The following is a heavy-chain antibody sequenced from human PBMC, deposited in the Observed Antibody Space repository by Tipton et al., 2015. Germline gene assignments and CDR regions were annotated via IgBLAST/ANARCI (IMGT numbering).Heavy chain of an antibody. CDR3: ARLSPSVWGSYRSTYFDY. V-gene: IGHV4-39*01. J-gene: IGHJ4*02. CDR2: IYFSEST. Sequence: PSLTCTVSGDSISYTSYYWGWIRQPPGKGLEWIGSIYFSESTYYNPSLKSRVTISVDTSKNQFSLKLSSVTAADTAVYYCARLSPSVWGSYRSTYFDYWGQGTLATVSS. D-gene: IGHD3-16*02. CDR1: GDSISYTSYY.